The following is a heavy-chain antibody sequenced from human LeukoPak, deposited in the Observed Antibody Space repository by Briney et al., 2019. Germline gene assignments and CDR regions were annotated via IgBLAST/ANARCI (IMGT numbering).Heavy chain of an antibody. CDR3: ASNRLLWFGELYPPNYYYYYMDV. CDR2: INSDGSST. D-gene: IGHD3-10*01. V-gene: IGHV3-74*01. CDR1: GFTFSSYW. Sequence: GGSLRLSCAASGFTFSSYWMHWVRQAPGKGLVWVSRINSDGSSTSYADSVKGRFTISRDNAENTLYLQMNSLRAEDTAVYYCASNRLLWFGELYPPNYYYYYMDVWGKGTTVTVSS. J-gene: IGHJ6*03.